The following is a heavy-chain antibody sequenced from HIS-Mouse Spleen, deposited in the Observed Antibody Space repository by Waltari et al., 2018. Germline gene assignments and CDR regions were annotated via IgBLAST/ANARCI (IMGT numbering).Heavy chain of an antibody. Sequence: EVQLVESGGGLVQRGGSLSLSCAASGFTVSSTYMGWVRQAPGKGLGWVSVIYSGGSTYYADSVKGRFTISRDNSKNTLYLQLNSLRAEDTAVYYCARSNWYFDYWGQGTLVTVSS. CDR1: GFTVSSTY. V-gene: IGHV3-66*01. CDR2: IYSGGST. CDR3: ARSNWYFDY. D-gene: IGHD7-27*01. J-gene: IGHJ4*02.